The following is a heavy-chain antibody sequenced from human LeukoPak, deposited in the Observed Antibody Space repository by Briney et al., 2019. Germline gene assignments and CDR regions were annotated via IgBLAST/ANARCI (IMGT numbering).Heavy chain of an antibody. Sequence: SETLSLTCAVYGGPFSGYLWSWIPQPPGKGVEWIREINHSGNTNYNPSLKSRVTISVDKPTNQLSLKLISATAADTAVYCARVLRGGLDYFDYWGQGTLVTVSS. CDR3: ARVLRGGLDYFDY. CDR2: INHSGNT. J-gene: IGHJ4*02. V-gene: IGHV4-34*01. CDR1: GGPFSGYL.